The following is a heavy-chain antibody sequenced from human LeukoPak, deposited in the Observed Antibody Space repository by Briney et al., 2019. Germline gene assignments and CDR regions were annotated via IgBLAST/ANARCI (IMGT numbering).Heavy chain of an antibody. CDR1: GFTFSSYQ. V-gene: IGHV3-74*01. CDR2: LNSDGTTT. D-gene: IGHD3-22*01. J-gene: IGHJ5*02. CDR3: ARDLGQYYDTSDNWFDP. Sequence: PGGSLRLSCAASGFTFSSYQMHWLRQGPGKELTWVSHLNSDGTTTNYADSVKGRFTISRDNAKNTLNLQMNSLRAEDTAVYYCARDLGQYYDTSDNWFDPWGQGTLVTVSS.